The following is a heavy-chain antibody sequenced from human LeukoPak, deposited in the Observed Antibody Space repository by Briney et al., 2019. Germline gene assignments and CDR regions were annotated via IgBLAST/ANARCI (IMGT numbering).Heavy chain of an antibody. Sequence: ASVKVSRKASGYTFTSYYMHWVRQAPGQGLEWMGVINPSGGGTSYAQKFQGGVTTTRDTSTSTIYMELSSLRSEDTAVYYCARRERTVGATTYYFDYWGQGTLVTVSS. CDR3: ARRERTVGATTYYFDY. CDR2: INPSGGGT. CDR1: GYTFTSYY. D-gene: IGHD1-26*01. V-gene: IGHV1-46*01. J-gene: IGHJ4*02.